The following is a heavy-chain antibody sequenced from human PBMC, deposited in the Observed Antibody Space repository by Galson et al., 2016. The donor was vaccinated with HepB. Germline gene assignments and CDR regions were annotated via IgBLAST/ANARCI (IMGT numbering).Heavy chain of an antibody. Sequence: SLRLSCAASGFTFDGYAMHWVRQTPGKGLEWVSGISWNSSSIDYADSVKGRFIISRDNAKNSLYLQMNSLRSEDTALYYCAKVDRWRYHAFDIWGQGTMVTVSS. CDR2: ISWNSSSI. V-gene: IGHV3-9*01. CDR1: GFTFDGYA. J-gene: IGHJ3*02. CDR3: AKVDRWRYHAFDI. D-gene: IGHD3/OR15-3a*01.